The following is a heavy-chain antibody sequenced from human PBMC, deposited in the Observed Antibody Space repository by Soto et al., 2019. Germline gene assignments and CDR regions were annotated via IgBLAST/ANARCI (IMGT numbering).Heavy chain of an antibody. J-gene: IGHJ4*02. D-gene: IGHD2-21*01. V-gene: IGHV3-74*01. Sequence: GSLRLSCAASGFTFSSNWMHWVRRVPGRGLVWVSRINTDGSRTSYEDSVEGRFTISRDNAKNMVYLQMSSLRAEDTAVYYCARDGEGFWGQGTLVTVSS. CDR1: GFTFSSNW. CDR2: INTDGSRT. CDR3: ARDGEGF.